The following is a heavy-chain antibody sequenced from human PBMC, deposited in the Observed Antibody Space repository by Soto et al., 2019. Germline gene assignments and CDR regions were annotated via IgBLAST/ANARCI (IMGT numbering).Heavy chain of an antibody. J-gene: IGHJ6*02. D-gene: IGHD1-20*01. CDR3: AAYNWNGYHYYVMDV. Sequence: GASVKVSCKASGGTFSSYAISWVRQAPGQGLEWMGGIIPIFGTANYAQKFQGRVTITADASTSTAYMELSSLRSEDTAVYYCAAYNWNGYHYYVMDVWGQRTTVTVSS. CDR1: GGTFSSYA. CDR2: IIPIFGTA. V-gene: IGHV1-69*13.